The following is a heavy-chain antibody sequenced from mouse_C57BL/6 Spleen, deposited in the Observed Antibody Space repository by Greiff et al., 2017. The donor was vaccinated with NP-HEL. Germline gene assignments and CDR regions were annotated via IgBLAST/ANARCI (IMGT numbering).Heavy chain of an antibody. J-gene: IGHJ4*01. CDR2: IDPSDSET. D-gene: IGHD1-2*01. CDR1: GYTFTSYW. V-gene: IGHV1-52*01. Sequence: QVQLQQPGAELVRPGSSVKLSCKASGYTFTSYWMHWVKQRPIQGLEWIGNIDPSDSETHYNQKFKDKATLTVDKSSSTAYMQLSSLTSEDSAVYYCARRGTAPYAMDYWGQGTSVTVSS. CDR3: ARRGTAPYAMDY.